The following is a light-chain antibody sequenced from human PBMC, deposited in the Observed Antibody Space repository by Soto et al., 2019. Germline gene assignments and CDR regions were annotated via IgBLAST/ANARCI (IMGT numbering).Light chain of an antibody. CDR2: GAS. J-gene: IGKJ1*01. CDR3: QQYDNWPPWT. Sequence: ETVMTQSPATLSLSPGERATLSCRASQSVSSNLAWYQQKPGQDPSLLIYGASTRATGTPARFSGSGSGTEFTITISSLQSEDFAVYYCQQYDNWPPWTFGQGTKVDIK. CDR1: QSVSSN. V-gene: IGKV3-15*01.